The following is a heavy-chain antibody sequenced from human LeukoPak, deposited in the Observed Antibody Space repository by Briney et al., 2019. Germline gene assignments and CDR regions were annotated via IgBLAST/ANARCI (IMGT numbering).Heavy chain of an antibody. CDR2: ISSGSSTI. J-gene: IGHJ4*02. Sequence: SGGSLRLSCAASGFTFSSYSMNWVRQAPGKGLEWDSYISSGSSTIYYADAVKGRFTISRDNAKNSLYLQMNSLRDEDTAVYYCARYGSGSPYYFDYWGQGTLVTVSS. CDR1: GFTFSSYS. D-gene: IGHD3-10*01. V-gene: IGHV3-48*02. CDR3: ARYGSGSPYYFDY.